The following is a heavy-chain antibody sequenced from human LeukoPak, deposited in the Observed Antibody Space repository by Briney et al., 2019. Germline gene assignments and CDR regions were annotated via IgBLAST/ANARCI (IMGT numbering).Heavy chain of an antibody. CDR3: ARCGYSGYAFVYYYMDV. Sequence: GASVKVSCKASGYTFTSYGISWVRQAPGQGLEWMGWISGYNGNTNYAQKFLGRVSMTADTSTSTAYMELSSLRSEDTAVYYCARCGYSGYAFVYYYMDVWGKGTTVTISS. D-gene: IGHD5-12*01. CDR1: GYTFTSYG. CDR2: ISGYNGNT. V-gene: IGHV1-18*01. J-gene: IGHJ6*03.